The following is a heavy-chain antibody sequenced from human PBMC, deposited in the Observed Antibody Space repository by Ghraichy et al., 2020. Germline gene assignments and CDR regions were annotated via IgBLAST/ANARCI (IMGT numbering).Heavy chain of an antibody. CDR2: IRYDGSNK. D-gene: IGHD3-22*01. Sequence: GGSLRLSCAASGFTFSSYGMHWVRQAPGKGLEWVAFIRYDGSNKYYADSVKGRFTISRDNSKNTLYLQMNSLRAEDTAVYYCAKVGWYYDSSGRIDYWGQGTLVTVSS. J-gene: IGHJ4*02. CDR3: AKVGWYYDSSGRIDY. CDR1: GFTFSSYG. V-gene: IGHV3-30*02.